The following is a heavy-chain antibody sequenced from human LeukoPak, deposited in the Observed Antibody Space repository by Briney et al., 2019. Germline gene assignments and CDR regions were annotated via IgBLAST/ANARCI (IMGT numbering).Heavy chain of an antibody. J-gene: IGHJ4*02. CDR2: IHPGDSET. V-gene: IGHV5-51*01. CDR3: ARHLGAVRGEIDS. Sequence: ASVKVSCKASGYSFTNYWIGWVRQKPGKGLEWVGIIHPGDSETRYIPSFQGQVTISVDKTISTAYLQWSSLKASDIAMYYCARHLGAVRGEIDSWGQGTLVTVSS. D-gene: IGHD3-10*01. CDR1: GYSFTNYW.